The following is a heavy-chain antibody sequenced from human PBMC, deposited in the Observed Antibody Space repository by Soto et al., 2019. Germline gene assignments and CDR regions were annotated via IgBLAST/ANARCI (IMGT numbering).Heavy chain of an antibody. CDR1: GGTFSSYA. Sequence: SVKVSCKGSGGTFSSYAVSWVRQAPGQGLEWMGGIIPIFGTANYAQKSQGRVTITADESTSTAYMELSSLRSEDTAVYYCARDRIAARRNYYYGMDVWGQGTTVTV. CDR3: ARDRIAARRNYYYGMDV. CDR2: IIPIFGTA. V-gene: IGHV1-69*13. J-gene: IGHJ6*02. D-gene: IGHD6-6*01.